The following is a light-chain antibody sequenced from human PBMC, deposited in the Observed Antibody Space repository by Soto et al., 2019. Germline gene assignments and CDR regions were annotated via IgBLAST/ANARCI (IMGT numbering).Light chain of an antibody. CDR3: QQYESHPHT. J-gene: IGKJ4*01. CDR1: QSITNW. Sequence: DIQLTQSASTLSASVGDRVTITCRASQSITNWLAWYQQKPGKAPKLLIYDVSTLEIGVPSRFSGSGSGTELTLTISGLQPDDFATYYCQQYESHPHTFGGGTKLEIK. V-gene: IGKV1-5*01. CDR2: DVS.